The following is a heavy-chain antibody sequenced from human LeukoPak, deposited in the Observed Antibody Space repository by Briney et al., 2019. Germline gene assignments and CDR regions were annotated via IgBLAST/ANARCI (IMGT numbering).Heavy chain of an antibody. CDR1: GDFIRSGHYY. J-gene: IGHJ4*02. Sequence: SETLSLTCTVSGDFIRSGHYYWGWIRQSPGKGLEWMGSIYSTGNTHYNPSLESRLIISVDTSKNSFSLKLSSVTAADTAVYYCARIVATLTHYFDYWGQGTLVTVSS. D-gene: IGHD5-12*01. CDR2: IYSTGNT. CDR3: ARIVATLTHYFDY. V-gene: IGHV4-39*07.